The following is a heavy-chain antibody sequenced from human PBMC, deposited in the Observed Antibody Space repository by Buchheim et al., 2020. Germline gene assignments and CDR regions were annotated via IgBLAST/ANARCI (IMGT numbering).Heavy chain of an antibody. CDR1: GGSISSSSYY. Sequence: QLQLQESGPGLVKPSETLSLTCTVSGGSISSSSYYWGWIRQPPGKGLEWIGSIYYSGSTYYNPSLKSRVTISVDTSKNQFSLKLSSVTAADTAVYYCARHIELEVDIVATIPSYFDYWGQGTL. D-gene: IGHD5-12*01. V-gene: IGHV4-39*01. CDR2: IYYSGST. J-gene: IGHJ4*02. CDR3: ARHIELEVDIVATIPSYFDY.